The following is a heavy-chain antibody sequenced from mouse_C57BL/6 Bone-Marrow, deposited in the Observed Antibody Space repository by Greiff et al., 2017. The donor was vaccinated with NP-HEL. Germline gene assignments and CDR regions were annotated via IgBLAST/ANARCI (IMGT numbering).Heavy chain of an antibody. CDR1: GYTFTSYW. Sequence: VQLQQPGAELVKPGASVKLSCKASGYTFTSYWMHWVKQRPGQGLEWIGMIHPNSGSTNYNEKFKSKATLTVDKSSSTAYMQLSSLTSEDSAVYYCAKGMEWPHWYFDVWGTGTTVTVSS. D-gene: IGHD2-3*01. CDR2: IHPNSGST. CDR3: AKGMEWPHWYFDV. J-gene: IGHJ1*03. V-gene: IGHV1-64*01.